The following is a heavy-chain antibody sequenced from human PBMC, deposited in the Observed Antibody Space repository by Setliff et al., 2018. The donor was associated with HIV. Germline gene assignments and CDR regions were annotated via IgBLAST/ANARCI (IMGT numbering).Heavy chain of an antibody. V-gene: IGHV4-34*01. CDR3: ATRPDGATGNYFYMDV. J-gene: IGHJ6*03. D-gene: IGHD4-17*01. Sequence: SETLPLTCAVYGGSFSGHYWSWIRQPPGKGLEWIGEINDFRSTNYNPSLKTRVTISVDTSKKQFSLRLSSVTAADTAVYYCATRPDGATGNYFYMDVWGKGTTVTVSS. CDR2: INDFRST. CDR1: GGSFSGHY.